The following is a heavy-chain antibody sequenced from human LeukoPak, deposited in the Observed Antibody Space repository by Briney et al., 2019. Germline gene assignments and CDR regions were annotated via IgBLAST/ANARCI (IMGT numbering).Heavy chain of an antibody. D-gene: IGHD3-10*01. Sequence: SETLSLTCTVSGGSISSSSYYWGWIRQPPGKGLEWIGSIYYSGSTYYNPSLKSRVTISVDTSKNQFSPKLSSVTAADTAVYYCARADVLLWFGEYYAFDIWGQGTMVTVSS. V-gene: IGHV4-39*07. CDR1: GGSISSSSYY. CDR2: IYYSGST. J-gene: IGHJ3*02. CDR3: ARADVLLWFGEYYAFDI.